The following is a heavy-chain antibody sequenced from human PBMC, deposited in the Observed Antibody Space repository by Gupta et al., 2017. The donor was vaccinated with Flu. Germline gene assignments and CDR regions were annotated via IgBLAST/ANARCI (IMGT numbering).Heavy chain of an antibody. CDR2: ISSSSSYI. Sequence: VRQAPGKGLEWVSSISSSSSYIYYADSLKGRFTISRDNAKNSLYLQMNSLRAEDTAVYYWTSNWNVEEGFDYWGQGTLVTVSS. CDR3: TSNWNVEEGFDY. V-gene: IGHV3-21*01. J-gene: IGHJ4*02. D-gene: IGHD1-20*01.